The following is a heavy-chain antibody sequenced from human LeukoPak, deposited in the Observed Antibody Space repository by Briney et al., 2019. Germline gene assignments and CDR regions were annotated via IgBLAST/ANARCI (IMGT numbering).Heavy chain of an antibody. V-gene: IGHV3-23*01. CDR1: GFTFSSYA. J-gene: IGHJ5*02. CDR3: AKGIAVANWFDP. CDR2: ISGSGGST. D-gene: IGHD6-19*01. Sequence: PGGSLGLSCAASGFTFSSYAMSWVRQAPGKGLEWVSAISGSGGSTYYADSVKGRFTISRDNSKNTLYLQMNSLRAEDTAVYYCAKGIAVANWFDPWGQGTLVTVSS.